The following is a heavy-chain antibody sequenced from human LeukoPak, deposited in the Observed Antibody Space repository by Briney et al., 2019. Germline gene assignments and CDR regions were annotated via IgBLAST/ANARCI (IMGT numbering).Heavy chain of an antibody. Sequence: PSETLSLTCTVSGYSISSGYYWGWIRQPPGKGLEWIGSIYYSGSTYYNPSLKSRVTISVDTSKNQFSLKLSSVTAADTAVYYCARGSFDYWGQGTLVTVSS. CDR2: IYYSGST. CDR3: ARGSFDY. J-gene: IGHJ4*02. V-gene: IGHV4-38-2*02. CDR1: GYSISSGYY.